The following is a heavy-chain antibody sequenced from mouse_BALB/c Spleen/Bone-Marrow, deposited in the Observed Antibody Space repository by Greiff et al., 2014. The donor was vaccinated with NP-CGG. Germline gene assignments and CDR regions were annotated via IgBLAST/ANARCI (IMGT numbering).Heavy chain of an antibody. CDR1: GFNIKDTY. CDR3: TRPSFYYGSSYWYFDV. CDR2: IDPANGDT. D-gene: IGHD1-1*01. Sequence: VQLQQSGSELVEPGASVKLSCAASGFNIKDTYMHWVKQRPEQGLEWIGRIDPANGDTKYDPKFQGKATITADTSSNTAYLQLSSLTPEDTAVYYCTRPSFYYGSSYWYFDVWGAGTTVTVSS. V-gene: IGHV14-3*02. J-gene: IGHJ1*01.